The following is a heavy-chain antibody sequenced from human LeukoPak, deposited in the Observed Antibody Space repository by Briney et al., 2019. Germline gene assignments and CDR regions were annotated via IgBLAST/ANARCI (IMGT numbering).Heavy chain of an antibody. CDR2: IYNDGST. J-gene: IGHJ3*02. CDR3: ARNILFAFDI. Sequence: GGSLRLSCAASGLTVSSSYMSWVRQAPGKGLEWVSIIYNDGSTYYADSMKGRFTISIDNSKNTLYLQVNSLGAEDTAMYYCARNILFAFDIWGQGTMVTVSS. V-gene: IGHV3-53*01. CDR1: GLTVSSSY.